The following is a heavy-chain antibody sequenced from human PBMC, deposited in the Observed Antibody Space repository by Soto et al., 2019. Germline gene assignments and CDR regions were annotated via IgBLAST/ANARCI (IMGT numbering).Heavy chain of an antibody. CDR3: TTRKNYYDSSGPMRPHVFDI. J-gene: IGHJ3*02. CDR1: GFTFSNAW. CDR2: IKSKTDGGTT. Sequence: PGGSLRLSCAASGFTFSNAWMNWVRQAPGKGLEWVGRIKSKTDGGTTDYAAPVKGRFTISRDDSKNTLYLQMNSLKTEDTAVYYCTTRKNYYDSSGPMRPHVFDIWGQGTMVTVSS. D-gene: IGHD3-22*01. V-gene: IGHV3-15*07.